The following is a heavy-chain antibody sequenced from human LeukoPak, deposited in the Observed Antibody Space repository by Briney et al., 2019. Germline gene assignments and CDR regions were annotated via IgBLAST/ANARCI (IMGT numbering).Heavy chain of an antibody. CDR1: GFTLSGYS. J-gene: IGHJ4*02. CDR2: IGISGAI. V-gene: IGHV3-48*01. Sequence: GESLRLACAASGFTLSGYSMNWVRQAPGKGLEWVSHIGISGAIYYGDNVKGRFTISRDNAKNSPYLQMNSLRAEDTAVYYCSTAKFDSWGQGTLVTVSS. CDR3: STAKFDS.